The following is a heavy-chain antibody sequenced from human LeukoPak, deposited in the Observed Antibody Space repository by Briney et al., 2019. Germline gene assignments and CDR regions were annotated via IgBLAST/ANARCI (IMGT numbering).Heavy chain of an antibody. Sequence: GGSLRLSCAASGFTFSSYGMSWVRQAPGKGLEWVSAISGSGDSTYYADSVKGRFTISRDNSKNTLYLQMNSLRAEDTAVYYCARRSGIAVAGAFDYWGQGTLVTVSS. D-gene: IGHD6-19*01. CDR2: ISGSGDST. CDR1: GFTFSSYG. V-gene: IGHV3-23*01. CDR3: ARRSGIAVAGAFDY. J-gene: IGHJ4*02.